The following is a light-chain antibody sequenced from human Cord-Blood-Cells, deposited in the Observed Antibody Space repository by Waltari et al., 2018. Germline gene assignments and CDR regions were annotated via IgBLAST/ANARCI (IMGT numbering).Light chain of an antibody. J-gene: IGKJ4*01. CDR1: QSISSY. Sequence: GDRVTITCRASQSISSYLNWYQQKPGKAPKLLIYAASSLQSGVPSRFSGSGSGTDVTLTISSLQPEDFATYYCQQSYSTPRTFGGGTKVEIK. CDR3: QQSYSTPRT. V-gene: IGKV1-39*01. CDR2: AAS.